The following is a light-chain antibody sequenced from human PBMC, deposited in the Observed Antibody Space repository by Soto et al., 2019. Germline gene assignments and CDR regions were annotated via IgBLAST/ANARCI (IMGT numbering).Light chain of an antibody. V-gene: IGKV1-17*01. CDR1: QGIRNN. CDR3: QQYSSYYS. Sequence: DIQMTHSPSSLFASVGDRVTITCRASQGIRNNLGWYQQKPGKAPKRLIYGTSNLQYGAPSRFSGSGSGTEFTLTISSLQPDDFATYYCQQYSSYYSFGQGTKVDIK. J-gene: IGKJ2*03. CDR2: GTS.